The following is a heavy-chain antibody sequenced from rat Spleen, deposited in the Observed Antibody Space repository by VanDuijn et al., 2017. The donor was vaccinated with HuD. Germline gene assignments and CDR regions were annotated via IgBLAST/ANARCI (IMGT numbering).Heavy chain of an antibody. CDR1: GFTFSDYN. D-gene: IGHD3-1*01. CDR2: ISYDGSST. Sequence: EVQLVESGGGLVQPGRSMKLSCAASGFTFSDYNMAWVRQAPKKGLEWVATISYDGSSTYYRDSVKGRFTISRDNAKNTLYLQMDSLRSEDTATYYCAKTSSWLFDYWGQGVMVTVSS. V-gene: IGHV5-7*01. J-gene: IGHJ2*01. CDR3: AKTSSWLFDY.